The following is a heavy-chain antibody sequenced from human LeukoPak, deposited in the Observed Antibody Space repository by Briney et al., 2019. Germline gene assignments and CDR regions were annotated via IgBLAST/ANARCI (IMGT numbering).Heavy chain of an antibody. D-gene: IGHD3-3*01. CDR1: GGSISSSSYY. V-gene: IGHV4-39*07. J-gene: IGHJ4*02. CDR3: ARDYDFWSGYYDY. CDR2: IYYSGST. Sequence: PSETLSLTCTVSGGSISSSSYYWGWIRQPPGKGLEWIGSIYYSGSTYYNPSLKSRVTISVDMSKNQFSLKLSSVTAADTAVYYCARDYDFWSGYYDYWGQGTLVTVSP.